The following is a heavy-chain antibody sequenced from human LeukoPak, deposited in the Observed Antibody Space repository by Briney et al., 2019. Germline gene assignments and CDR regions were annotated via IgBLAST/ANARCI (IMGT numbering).Heavy chain of an antibody. CDR2: IYHSGTT. J-gene: IGHJ6*04. D-gene: IGHD2-2*01. Sequence: PSGTLSLTCAVSGASISNTDWWSWVRQPPGKGLEWIGEIYHSGTTNYNPSLKSRVTISVDTSKNQFSLKLSSVTAADTAVYYCARGPFTVGYCSSTSCYEMDVWGKGTTVTVSS. CDR1: GASISNTDW. CDR3: ARGPFTVGYCSSTSCYEMDV. V-gene: IGHV4-4*02.